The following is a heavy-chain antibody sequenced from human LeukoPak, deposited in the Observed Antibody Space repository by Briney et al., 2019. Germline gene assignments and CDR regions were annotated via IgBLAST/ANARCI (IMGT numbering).Heavy chain of an antibody. V-gene: IGHV4-59*11. CDR2: IHYSGKA. CDR3: ARFGVDYDMDV. CDR1: GGSISGHY. Sequence: SETLSLTCTVSGGSISGHYWTWIRQPPGKGLEWIGQIHYSGKADYNPSLKTRIDISVDMSKNQMSLKVNSVTAADTAVYYCARFGVDYDMDVWGQGTAVTVS. D-gene: IGHD3-16*01. J-gene: IGHJ6*02.